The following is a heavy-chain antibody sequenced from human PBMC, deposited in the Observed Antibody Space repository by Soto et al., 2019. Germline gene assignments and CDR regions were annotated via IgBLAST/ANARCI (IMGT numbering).Heavy chain of an antibody. CDR3: ASPTYYYDSSGPPDGMDV. V-gene: IGHV4-30-4*01. Sequence: KTSETLSLTCTVSGGSISSGDYYWSWIRQPPGKGLEWIGYIYYSGSTYYNPSLKSRVTISVDTSKSQFSLKLSSVTAADTAVYYCASPTYYYDSSGPPDGMDVWGQGTTVTVSS. J-gene: IGHJ6*02. D-gene: IGHD3-22*01. CDR1: GGSISSGDYY. CDR2: IYYSGST.